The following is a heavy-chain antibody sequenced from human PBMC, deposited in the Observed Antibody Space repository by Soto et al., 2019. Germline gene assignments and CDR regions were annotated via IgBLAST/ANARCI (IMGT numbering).Heavy chain of an antibody. J-gene: IGHJ5*02. CDR2: IHASSGNT. D-gene: IGHD3-16*01. Sequence: QVLLVQYGAEVQKPGASVRVSCKASGYTFTTFGISWVRQAPGQGLEWMGWIHASSGNTIYAQKFQGRVKLTTDTSTSTAYMELRSLRSDDTAVYFCTRDPTGGADWFDPWGQGTLVTVSS. CDR1: GYTFTTFG. CDR3: TRDPTGGADWFDP. V-gene: IGHV1-18*01.